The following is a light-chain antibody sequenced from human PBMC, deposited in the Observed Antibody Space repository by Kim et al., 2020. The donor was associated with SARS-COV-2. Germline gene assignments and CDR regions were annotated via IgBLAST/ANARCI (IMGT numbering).Light chain of an antibody. Sequence: ASVRARIPITCRASQGINNYLAWYQQKPGKPPKLLIYAASALQSGVPSRFSGSGSGTDFTLTVTSLQPEDVATYYCQKYDSAPWTFGLGTKVDIK. J-gene: IGKJ1*01. V-gene: IGKV1-27*01. CDR3: QKYDSAPWT. CDR2: AAS. CDR1: QGINNY.